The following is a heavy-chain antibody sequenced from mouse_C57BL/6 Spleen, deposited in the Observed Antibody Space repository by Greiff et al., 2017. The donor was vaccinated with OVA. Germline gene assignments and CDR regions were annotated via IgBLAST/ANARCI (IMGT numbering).Heavy chain of an antibody. D-gene: IGHD1-1*01. CDR3: ARNHYVSRYYAMDY. CDR1: GFTFSDYG. CDR2: ISSGSSTI. J-gene: IGHJ4*01. V-gene: IGHV5-17*01. Sequence: EVHLVESGGGLVKPGGSLKLSCAASGFTFSDYGMHWVRQAPEKGLEWVAYISSGSSTIYYADTVKGRFTISRDNAKNTLFLQMTSLRSEDTAMYYCARNHYVSRYYAMDYWGQGTSVTVSS.